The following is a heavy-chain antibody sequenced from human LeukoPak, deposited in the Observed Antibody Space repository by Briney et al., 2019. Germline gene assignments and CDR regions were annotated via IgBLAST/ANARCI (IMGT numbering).Heavy chain of an antibody. CDR2: INSDGSSK. Sequence: GRSLLLSCAAAGFPFSSYWMDWVRQAPGKGLGGVSSINSDGSSKRYAGSVKGRFTICRKKAKKTLLLEKNSLRAEDTAVYYCARGPGYNPFDYCGQGTLVTVSS. J-gene: IGHJ4*02. CDR1: GFPFSSYW. D-gene: IGHD5-24*01. V-gene: IGHV3-74*01. CDR3: ARGPGYNPFDY.